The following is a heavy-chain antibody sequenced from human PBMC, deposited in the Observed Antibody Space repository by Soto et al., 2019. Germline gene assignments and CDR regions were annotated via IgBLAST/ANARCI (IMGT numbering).Heavy chain of an antibody. CDR3: ARGDYDFWSGYPLDV. J-gene: IGHJ6*02. Sequence: GSLGISCAASKVPFSISAMTWVRKKPGKGMEWVSYISSSGSTIYYADSVKGRFTISRDSAKNSLYLQMNSLRAEDTAVYYCARGDYDFWSGYPLDVWGQGTTVTVSS. V-gene: IGHV3-11*01. CDR1: KVPFSISA. D-gene: IGHD3-3*01. CDR2: ISSSGSTI.